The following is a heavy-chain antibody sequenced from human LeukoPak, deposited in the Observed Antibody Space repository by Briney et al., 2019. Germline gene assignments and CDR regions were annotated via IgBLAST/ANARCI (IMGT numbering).Heavy chain of an antibody. V-gene: IGHV3-23*01. CDR2: ISGSGGST. CDR1: GLTFNSYG. CDR3: AKGHSAHGTGFDC. J-gene: IGHJ4*02. D-gene: IGHD1-14*01. Sequence: QPGGSLRLSCAASGLTFNSYGMSWVRQALEKGLEWVSGISGSGGSTYYADSVKGRFTISRDNSKNTLYLQMNSLRVEDTAVYYCAKGHSAHGTGFDCWGQGTLVAVSS.